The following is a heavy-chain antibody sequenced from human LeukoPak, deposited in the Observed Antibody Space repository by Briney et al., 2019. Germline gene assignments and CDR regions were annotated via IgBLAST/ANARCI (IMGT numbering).Heavy chain of an antibody. CDR2: IYYSGST. J-gene: IGHJ4*02. D-gene: IGHD2/OR15-2a*01. Sequence: SETLSLTCTVSGGSISSYYWSWIRQPPGKGLEWIGYIYYSGSTNYNPSLKSRVTISVDTSKNQFSLKLSSVTAADTAVYYCARSPVTRYYFVDYWGQGTLVTVSP. V-gene: IGHV4-59*01. CDR3: ARSPVTRYYFVDY. CDR1: GGSISSYY.